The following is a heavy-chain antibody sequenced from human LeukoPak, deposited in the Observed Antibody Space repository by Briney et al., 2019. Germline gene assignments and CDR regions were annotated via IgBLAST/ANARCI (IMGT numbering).Heavy chain of an antibody. CDR3: AKHYDSSGYYFDY. CDR1: GFSLSSSW. J-gene: IGHJ4*02. D-gene: IGHD3-22*01. CDR2: LNADGSST. Sequence: GGSLRLSCAASGFSLSSSWMHWVRQAPGKGLVWVSRLNADGSSTNYADSVKGRFTISRDNAMNTLYLQMNSLRAEDTAVYYCAKHYDSSGYYFDYWGQGTLVTVSS. V-gene: IGHV3-74*01.